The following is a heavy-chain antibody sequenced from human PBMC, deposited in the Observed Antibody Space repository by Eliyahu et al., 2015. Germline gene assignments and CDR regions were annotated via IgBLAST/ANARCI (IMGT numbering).Heavy chain of an antibody. D-gene: IGHD1-26*01. CDR3: ARVSSPLVGATYYFDY. Sequence: QVQLVQSGAEVKKPGSSVKVSCXASXGXFXSXAIRWXRQAPGQGLEWMGGIIPIFGTANYAQKFQGRVTITADESTSTAYMELSSLRSEDTAVYYCARVSSPLVGATYYFDYWGQGTLVTVSS. J-gene: IGHJ4*02. CDR2: IIPIFGTA. V-gene: IGHV1-69*01. CDR1: XGXFXSXA.